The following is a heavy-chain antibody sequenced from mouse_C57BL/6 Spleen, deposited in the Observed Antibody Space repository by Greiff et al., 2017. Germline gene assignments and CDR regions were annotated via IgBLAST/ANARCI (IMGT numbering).Heavy chain of an antibody. V-gene: IGHV5-6*01. Sequence: EVKLVESGGDLVKPGGSLKLSCAASGFTFSSYGMSWVRQTPDKRLEWVATISSGGSYTYYPDSVKGRFTLSRDNAKNTLYLRLSRLKSEDTARYYCARHYYGSSYYCDYWGQGTTLTVSS. CDR1: GFTFSSYG. J-gene: IGHJ2*01. CDR3: ARHYYGSSYYCDY. D-gene: IGHD1-1*01. CDR2: ISSGGSYT.